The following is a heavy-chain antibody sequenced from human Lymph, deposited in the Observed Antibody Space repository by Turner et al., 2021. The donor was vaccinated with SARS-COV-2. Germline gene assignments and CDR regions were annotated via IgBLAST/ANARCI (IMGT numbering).Heavy chain of an antibody. D-gene: IGHD6-19*01. J-gene: IGHJ4*02. CDR3: TTGKLRGHYSSCWYQWEGGSDY. CDR1: GFTFSKAW. CDR2: IKRKTDGGKT. Sequence: EVQLVESGVGLVQPGESIRLYCDASGFTFSKAWIGWVRQGSGKGLEGVGRIKRKTDGGKTDYAATVKGRFTISRDDSKNTLYLKMNSLKTEDTAVYYCTTGKLRGHYSSCWYQWEGGSDYWGQGTLVTVSS. V-gene: IGHV3-15*01.